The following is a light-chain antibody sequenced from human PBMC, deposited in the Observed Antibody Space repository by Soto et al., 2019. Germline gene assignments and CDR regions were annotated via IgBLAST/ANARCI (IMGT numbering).Light chain of an antibody. J-gene: IGKJ5*01. Sequence: DIQMTQSPSSLSASVGDRVTVTCRASLPISNDLAWYQQKTGKAPHALIYAASSLQSDVPSRFSGSGSGTDFTLTIINLQPEDFATYYCQQTYTTPITFGQGTRLEI. V-gene: IGKV1-39*01. CDR2: AAS. CDR1: LPISND. CDR3: QQTYTTPIT.